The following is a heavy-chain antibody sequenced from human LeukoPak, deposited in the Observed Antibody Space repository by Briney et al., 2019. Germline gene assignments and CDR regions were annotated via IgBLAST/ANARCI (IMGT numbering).Heavy chain of an antibody. D-gene: IGHD2-2*02. J-gene: IGHJ3*02. Sequence: ASVKVSCKASGYTFTGYYMHWVRQAPGQGLEWMGWINPNSGGTNYAQKFQGRVTMTRDTSISTAYMELSRLRSDDTAVYYCARALIFGNCSSTSCYTLGAFDIWGQGTMVTVSS. V-gene: IGHV1-2*02. CDR1: GYTFTGYY. CDR2: INPNSGGT. CDR3: ARALIFGNCSSTSCYTLGAFDI.